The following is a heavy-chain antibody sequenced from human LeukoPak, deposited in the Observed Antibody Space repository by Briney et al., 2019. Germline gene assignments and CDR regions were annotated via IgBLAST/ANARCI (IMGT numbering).Heavy chain of an antibody. Sequence: GESLKISCKGSGSSFASYWFSRVRQMPGKGLEWMGRIDPSDSYTNYSPSFQGHVTISADKSISTAYLQWSSLKASDTAMYYCARSAHSGSYVGIGLWGQGTLVTVSS. V-gene: IGHV5-10-1*01. D-gene: IGHD1-26*01. CDR2: IDPSDSYT. CDR1: GSSFASYW. CDR3: ARSAHSGSYVGIGL. J-gene: IGHJ4*02.